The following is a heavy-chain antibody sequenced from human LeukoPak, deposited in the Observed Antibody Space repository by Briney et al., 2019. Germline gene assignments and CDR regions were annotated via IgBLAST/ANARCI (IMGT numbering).Heavy chain of an antibody. Sequence: SETLSLTCTVSGGSISSDHWSWIRQPPGKGLEWIGFINYNGNPRYNPSLKSRVTISVDTSKNQFSLKLSSVTAADTAVYYCARDSGTTGEVKFDPWGQGTLVTVSS. V-gene: IGHV4-59*12. CDR3: ARDSGTTGEVKFDP. D-gene: IGHD3-10*01. CDR1: GGSISSDH. J-gene: IGHJ5*02. CDR2: INYNGNP.